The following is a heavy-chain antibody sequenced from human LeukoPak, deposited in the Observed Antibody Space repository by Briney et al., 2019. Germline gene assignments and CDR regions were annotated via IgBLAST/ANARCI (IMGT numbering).Heavy chain of an antibody. CDR1: GDSLSGYY. D-gene: IGHD2-15*01. Sequence: SETLSLTCDVYGDSLSGYYWTWIRQTPGKGLVWIGEIIHNGSSSVNPSLESRVTISVDTSKNRFSLKLTSVTAADTSVYYCVRGFCRGDSCYSAEYFQHWGQGTLVTVSS. J-gene: IGHJ1*01. CDR3: VRGFCRGDSCYSAEYFQH. CDR2: IIHNGSS. V-gene: IGHV4-34*01.